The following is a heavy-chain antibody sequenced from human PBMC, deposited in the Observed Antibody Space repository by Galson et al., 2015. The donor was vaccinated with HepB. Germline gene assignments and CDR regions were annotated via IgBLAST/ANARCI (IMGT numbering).Heavy chain of an antibody. CDR1: GVTFSSSA. D-gene: IGHD4-11*01. V-gene: IGHV3-23*01. Sequence: SLRLSCAVSGVTFSSSAMSWVRQAPGKGLEWVSTIDISGGRANYADSVKGRFTISRDNSKNTLSLQMNSLRVEDTALSYCVKDYSNYIGAMDGWGQGTTVTVSS. CDR2: IDISGGRA. J-gene: IGHJ6*02. CDR3: VKDYSNYIGAMDG.